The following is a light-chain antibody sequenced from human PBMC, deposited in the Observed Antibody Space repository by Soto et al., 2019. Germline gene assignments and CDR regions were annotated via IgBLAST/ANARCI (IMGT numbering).Light chain of an antibody. CDR3: SSYTSSSTLVI. V-gene: IGLV2-14*01. CDR1: SSDVGGYNY. Sequence: QSVLTQPASVSGSPGQSITISCTGTSSDVGGYNYVSWYQQHPGKAPKLMIYDVSNRPSGVSNRFSGSKSGNTASLTISGLQAEDEADCYCSSYTSSSTLVIFGGGTTLTV. CDR2: DVS. J-gene: IGLJ2*01.